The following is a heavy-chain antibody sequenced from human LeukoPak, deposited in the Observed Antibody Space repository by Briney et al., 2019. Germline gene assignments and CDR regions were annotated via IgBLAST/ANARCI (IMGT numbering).Heavy chain of an antibody. J-gene: IGHJ6*02. CDR1: GFTFSAYW. Sequence: GGSPRLSCAASGFTFSAYWMSWVRQAPGKGLEWVANIKQDGSEKYYVDSVKGRFTISRDNAKKSLYLQMNSLRVEDTAVYYCARAGSGTYYHYYGMDVWGQGTTVTVSS. V-gene: IGHV3-7*01. CDR3: ARAGSGTYYHYYGMDV. D-gene: IGHD1-26*01. CDR2: IKQDGSEK.